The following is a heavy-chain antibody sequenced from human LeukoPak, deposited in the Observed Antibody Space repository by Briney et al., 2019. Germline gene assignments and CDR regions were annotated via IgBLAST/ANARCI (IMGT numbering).Heavy chain of an antibody. Sequence: GESLKISCKGSGYSFTSYWVGWVRQMPGKGLEWMGIIYPGDSDTRYSPSFQGQVTISADKSISTAYLQWSSLKASDTAMYYCALYPNYGGNSRPGMDVWGQGTTVTVSS. D-gene: IGHD4-23*01. CDR1: GYSFTSYW. J-gene: IGHJ6*02. V-gene: IGHV5-51*01. CDR3: ALYPNYGGNSRPGMDV. CDR2: IYPGDSDT.